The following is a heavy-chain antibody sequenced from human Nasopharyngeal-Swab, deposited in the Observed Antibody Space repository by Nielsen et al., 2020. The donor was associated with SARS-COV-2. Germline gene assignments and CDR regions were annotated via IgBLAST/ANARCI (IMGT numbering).Heavy chain of an antibody. Sequence: GESLKISCAASGFTFSSYAMSWVRQAPGKGLEWVSAISGSGGSTYYADSVKGRFTISRDNSKNTLYLQMNSLRAEDTAVYHCAKGGYCSSTSCYAGYYYYGMDVWGQGTTVTVSS. CDR2: ISGSGGST. CDR3: AKGGYCSSTSCYAGYYYYGMDV. CDR1: GFTFSSYA. D-gene: IGHD2-2*01. V-gene: IGHV3-23*01. J-gene: IGHJ6*02.